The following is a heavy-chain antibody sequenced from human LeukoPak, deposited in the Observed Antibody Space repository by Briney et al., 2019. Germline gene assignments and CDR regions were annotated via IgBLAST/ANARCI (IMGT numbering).Heavy chain of an antibody. J-gene: IGHJ5*02. CDR3: ARVSYDFWSGSHWFDP. CDR1: GGSFSGYY. Sequence: PSETLSLTCAVYGGSFSGYYWSWIRQPPGKGLEWIGEINHSGSTNYNPSLKSRVTISVDTSKNQFSLKLSSVTAADTAVYYCARVSYDFWSGSHWFDPWGQGTLVTVSS. CDR2: INHSGST. V-gene: IGHV4-34*01. D-gene: IGHD3-3*01.